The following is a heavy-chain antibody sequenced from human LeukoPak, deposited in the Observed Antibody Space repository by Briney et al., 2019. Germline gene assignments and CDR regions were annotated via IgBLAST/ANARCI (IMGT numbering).Heavy chain of an antibody. J-gene: IGHJ6*03. D-gene: IGHD1-26*01. V-gene: IGHV3-48*03. Sequence: GGSLRLSCAASGFTFSSYEMNWVRQAPGKGLERVSYISSSGSTIYYADSVKGRFTISRDNAKNSLFLQMNSLRVEDTAVYYCAWWSSDYMDVWGKGTTVTISS. CDR1: GFTFSSYE. CDR2: ISSSGSTI. CDR3: AWWSSDYMDV.